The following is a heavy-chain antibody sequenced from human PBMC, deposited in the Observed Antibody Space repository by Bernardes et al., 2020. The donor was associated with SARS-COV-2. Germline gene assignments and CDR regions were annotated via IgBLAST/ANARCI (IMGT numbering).Heavy chain of an antibody. CDR1: GFTFSTYA. D-gene: IGHD5-18*01. V-gene: IGHV3-23*01. Sequence: GGSLRLSCAASGFTFSTYAMSWVRQAPGKGLEWVSAISDTGHGTYYADSVKGRFTISRDNSKNTLYLQMNSLRDEDTALFYCAKDPRQGYTYGPADNWGQGTLVSVSS. J-gene: IGHJ4*02. CDR2: ISDTGHGT. CDR3: AKDPRQGYTYGPADN.